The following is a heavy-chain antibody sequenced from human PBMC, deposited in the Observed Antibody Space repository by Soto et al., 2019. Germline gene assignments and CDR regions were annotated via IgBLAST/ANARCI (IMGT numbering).Heavy chain of an antibody. CDR3: AKDSSSSHNWFDP. Sequence: EVQLLESGGGLVQPGGSLRLSCAASGFTFSSYDMSWVRQAPGKGLAWVSAISGSGGSTYYADSVKGRFTISRDNSKNTLYLQMNSLRAEDTAVYYCAKDSSSSHNWFDPWGQGTLVTVSS. D-gene: IGHD6-6*01. CDR2: ISGSGGST. V-gene: IGHV3-23*01. J-gene: IGHJ5*02. CDR1: GFTFSSYD.